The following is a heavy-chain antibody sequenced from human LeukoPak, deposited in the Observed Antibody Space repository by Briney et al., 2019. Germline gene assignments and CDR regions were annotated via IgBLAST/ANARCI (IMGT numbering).Heavy chain of an antibody. D-gene: IGHD3-10*01. CDR3: ARSHITMVRGVIVFNLPFDY. Sequence: ASVKVSCKASGYTFTGYYMHWVRQAPGQGLEWMGWINPNSGGTNYAQKFQGRVTMTRDTSISTAYMELSRLRSDDTAVYYCARSHITMVRGVIVFNLPFDYWGQGTLVTVSS. V-gene: IGHV1-2*02. CDR1: GYTFTGYY. CDR2: INPNSGGT. J-gene: IGHJ4*02.